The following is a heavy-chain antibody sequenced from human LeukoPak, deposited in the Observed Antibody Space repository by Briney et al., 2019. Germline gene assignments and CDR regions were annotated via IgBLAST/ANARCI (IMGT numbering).Heavy chain of an antibody. Sequence: NPSETLSLTCTVSGGSISSGGYYWSWIRQHPGKGLEWIGYIFYSGTTYYNPSLKSRVTMSVDTSKNQFSLTLSSVTDADTAVYYCARFDGSGSIDAFDIWGQGTMVTVSS. CDR1: GGSISSGGYY. J-gene: IGHJ3*02. D-gene: IGHD3-22*01. CDR2: IFYSGTT. V-gene: IGHV4-31*03. CDR3: ARFDGSGSIDAFDI.